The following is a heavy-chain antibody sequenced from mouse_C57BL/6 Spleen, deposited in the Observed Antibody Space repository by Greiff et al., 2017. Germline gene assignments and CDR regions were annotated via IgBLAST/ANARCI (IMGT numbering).Heavy chain of an antibody. V-gene: IGHV5-4*01. CDR1: GFTFSSYA. D-gene: IGHD1-1*01. CDR3: AREYYGSSYVGYYDV. J-gene: IGHJ1*03. Sequence: EVKLVESGGGLVKPGGSLKLSCAASGFTFSSYAMSWVRQTPEKRLEWVATISDGGSYTYSPDNVKGRFTISRDNDKNNLYLQMSHLKSENTAIYYCAREYYGSSYVGYYDVWGTGTTVTVSS. CDR2: ISDGGSYT.